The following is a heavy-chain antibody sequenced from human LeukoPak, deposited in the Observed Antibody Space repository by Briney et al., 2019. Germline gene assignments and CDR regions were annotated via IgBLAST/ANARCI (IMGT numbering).Heavy chain of an antibody. J-gene: IGHJ4*02. CDR3: AKDRETYEYTFDY. Sequence: GGSLRLSCAASGFTFSSYGMHWVRQAPGKGLEWVAVMWYDGSKDYYADSVKGRFTISRDTSKNTLYLQMNNLRAEDTAVYYCAKDRETYEYTFDYWGQGTLVTVSS. V-gene: IGHV3-33*06. D-gene: IGHD6-6*01. CDR1: GFTFSSYG. CDR2: MWYDGSKD.